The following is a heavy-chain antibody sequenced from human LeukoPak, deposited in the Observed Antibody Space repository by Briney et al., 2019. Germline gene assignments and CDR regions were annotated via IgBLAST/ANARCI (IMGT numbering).Heavy chain of an antibody. CDR2: IYDSGST. V-gene: IGHV4-59*08. Sequence: SETLSLTCTVSAGSITNYYWSWIRQTPGKGLEWIGYIYDSGSTNYNPSLKSRVTISVDTSKNQFSLKLSSVTAADTAVYYCARHGRTVTSYGMDVWGQGTTVTVSS. D-gene: IGHD4-17*01. CDR1: AGSITNYY. CDR3: ARHGRTVTSYGMDV. J-gene: IGHJ6*02.